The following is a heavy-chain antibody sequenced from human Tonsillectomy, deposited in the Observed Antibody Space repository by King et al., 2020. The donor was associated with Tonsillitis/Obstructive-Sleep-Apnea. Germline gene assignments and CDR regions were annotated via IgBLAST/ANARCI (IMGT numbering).Heavy chain of an antibody. Sequence: VQLVESGGGVVQPGRSLRLSCAASGFTFSSYGMHWVRQAPGKGLEWVAVISYDGSYKYYADSVKGRFTISRDNSKNTLYLQMNSLRAEDTAVYYCAKPGSTGTTFYYFDYWGQGTLVTVSS. CDR3: AKPGSTGTTFYYFDY. CDR2: ISYDGSYK. D-gene: IGHD1-7*01. V-gene: IGHV3-30*18. CDR1: GFTFSSYG. J-gene: IGHJ4*02.